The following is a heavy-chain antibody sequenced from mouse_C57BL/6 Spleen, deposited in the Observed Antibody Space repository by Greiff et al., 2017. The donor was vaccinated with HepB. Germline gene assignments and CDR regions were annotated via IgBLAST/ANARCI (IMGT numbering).Heavy chain of an antibody. V-gene: IGHV1-81*01. Sequence: VQLQQSGAELARPGASVKLSCKASGYTFTSYGISWVKQRTGQGLEWIGKIYPRSGNTYYNEKFKGKATLTADKSSSTAYMELRSLTSEDSAVYFCARGDYYGSSPRWYFDVWGTGTTVTVSS. D-gene: IGHD1-1*01. J-gene: IGHJ1*03. CDR2: IYPRSGNT. CDR1: GYTFTSYG. CDR3: ARGDYYGSSPRWYFDV.